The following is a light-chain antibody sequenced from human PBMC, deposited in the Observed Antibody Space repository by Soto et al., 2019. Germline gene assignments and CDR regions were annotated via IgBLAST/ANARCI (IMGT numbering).Light chain of an antibody. J-gene: IGLJ3*02. CDR1: SSDVGGYNF. Sequence: QSVLTQPRSVSGSPGQSVTISCTGTSSDVGGYNFVSWYQQHPGKAPKVMIYDVSNRPSGVPDRFSGSKSGNTASLTISGLQAEDEADYYCCSYAGSYSVVFGGGTKLTVL. V-gene: IGLV2-11*01. CDR2: DVS. CDR3: CSYAGSYSVV.